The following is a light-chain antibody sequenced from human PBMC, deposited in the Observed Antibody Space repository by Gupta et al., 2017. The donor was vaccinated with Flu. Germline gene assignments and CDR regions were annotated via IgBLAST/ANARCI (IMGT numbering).Light chain of an antibody. CDR1: QSVSSY. Sequence: EIVLTQSPDTLSLSPGESATLSCRASQSVSSYLAWYQQRPGQPPRLLIYGTSNRAPGIPGRFSGSGSGTDFTLTISSLEPEDFAVYYCQQRSEWPRTFGPGTKVDIK. J-gene: IGKJ3*01. CDR2: GTS. CDR3: QQRSEWPRT. V-gene: IGKV3-11*01.